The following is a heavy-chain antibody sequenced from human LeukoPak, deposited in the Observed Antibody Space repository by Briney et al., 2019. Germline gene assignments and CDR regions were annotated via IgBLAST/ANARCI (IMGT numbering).Heavy chain of an antibody. D-gene: IGHD6-19*01. CDR1: GFTFSSYD. CDR3: ARSSSGWSTRGYYFDY. J-gene: IGHJ4*02. Sequence: GGSLRLSCAASGFTFSSYDMHWVRQATGKGLEWVSAIGTAGDTYYPGSVKGRFTISRENAKNSLYLQMNSLRAGDTAVYYCARSSSGWSTRGYYFDYWGQGTLVTVSS. CDR2: IGTAGDT. V-gene: IGHV3-13*01.